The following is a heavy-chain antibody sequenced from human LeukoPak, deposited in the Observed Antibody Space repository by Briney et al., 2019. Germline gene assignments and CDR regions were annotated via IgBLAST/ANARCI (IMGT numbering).Heavy chain of an antibody. CDR3: ARAPRYCSGGSCYHFDY. CDR1: GYTFTGYY. Sequence: ASVKVSCKASGYTFTGYYMHWVRQAPGQGLEWMGWINPNSGGTNYAQKFQGRFTMTRDTSISTAYMELSRLRSDDTAVYYCARAPRYCSGGSCYHFDYWGQGTLVTVSS. V-gene: IGHV1-2*02. D-gene: IGHD2-15*01. CDR2: INPNSGGT. J-gene: IGHJ4*02.